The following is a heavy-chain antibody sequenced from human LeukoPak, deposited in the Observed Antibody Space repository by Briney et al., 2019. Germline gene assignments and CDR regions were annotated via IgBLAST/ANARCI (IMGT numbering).Heavy chain of an antibody. Sequence: GGSLRLSCAASGFTFSSYSMNWARQAPGKGLEWVSYISHSSRTIYYADSVKGRFTISRDNSKNTLYLQMNSLRAEDTAVYYCAKNLRISYCSSTSCYVDYWGQGTLVTVSS. CDR1: GFTFSSYS. V-gene: IGHV3-48*01. J-gene: IGHJ4*02. CDR2: ISHSSRTI. D-gene: IGHD2-2*01. CDR3: AKNLRISYCSSTSCYVDY.